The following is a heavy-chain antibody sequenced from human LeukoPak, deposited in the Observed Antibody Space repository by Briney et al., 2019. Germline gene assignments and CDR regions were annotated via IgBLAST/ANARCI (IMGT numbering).Heavy chain of an antibody. CDR2: INHSGST. D-gene: IGHD3-9*01. Sequence: SETLSLTCAVYGGSFSGYYWSWICQPPGKGLEWIGEINHSGSTNYNPSLKSRVTIPVDTSKNQFSLKLSSVTAADTAVYYCARACILTGYCTFDYWGQGTLVTVSS. CDR1: GGSFSGYY. CDR3: ARACILTGYCTFDY. V-gene: IGHV4-34*01. J-gene: IGHJ4*02.